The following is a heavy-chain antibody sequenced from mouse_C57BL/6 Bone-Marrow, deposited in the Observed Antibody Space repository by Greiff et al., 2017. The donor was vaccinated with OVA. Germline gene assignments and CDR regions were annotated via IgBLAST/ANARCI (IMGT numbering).Heavy chain of an antibody. Sequence: QVQLKESGPGLVQPSQSLSITCTVSGFSLTSYGVHWVRQPPGKGLEWLGVIWSGGSTDYNAAFISRLSISKDNSKSQVFFKMNSLQADDTAIYYCAKNCPYGNYLDYWGQGTTLTVSS. D-gene: IGHD2-1*01. CDR1: GFSLTSYG. CDR3: AKNCPYGNYLDY. J-gene: IGHJ2*01. CDR2: IWSGGST. V-gene: IGHV2-4*01.